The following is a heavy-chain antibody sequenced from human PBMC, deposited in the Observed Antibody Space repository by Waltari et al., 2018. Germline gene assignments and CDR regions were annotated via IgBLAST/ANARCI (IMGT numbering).Heavy chain of an antibody. CDR1: GFSFSSDD. Sequence: EVQLFESGGGLVPPGGSLRLSCAASGFSFSSDDISLVRQAPGKGLEWVSVIGSSGRNTYYADSVKGRFTISRDDSKNTLYLQMNSLRAEDTAVYYCAKGPAARTNWFDPWGQGTLVTVSS. D-gene: IGHD2-2*01. CDR2: IGSSGRNT. V-gene: IGHV3-23*01. CDR3: AKGPAARTNWFDP. J-gene: IGHJ5*02.